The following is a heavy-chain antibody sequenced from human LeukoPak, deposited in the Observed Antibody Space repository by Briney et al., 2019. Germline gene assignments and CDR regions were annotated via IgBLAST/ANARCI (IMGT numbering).Heavy chain of an antibody. CDR3: ARGLYYYGSGSYYPPPEYLDY. V-gene: IGHV4-34*01. Sequence: SETLSLTCTVSGGSITSYYWSWIRQPPGKGLEWIGVINHSGSTNYNPSLKSRVTISVDTSKNQFSLKLSSVTAADTAVYYCARGLYYYGSGSYYPPPEYLDYWGQGTLVTVSS. CDR1: GGSITSYY. CDR2: INHSGST. J-gene: IGHJ4*02. D-gene: IGHD3-10*01.